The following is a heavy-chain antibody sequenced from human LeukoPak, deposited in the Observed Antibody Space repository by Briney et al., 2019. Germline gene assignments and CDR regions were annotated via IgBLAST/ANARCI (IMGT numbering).Heavy chain of an antibody. CDR1: GFTFSTFW. D-gene: IGHD2-2*01. V-gene: IGHV3-7*01. J-gene: IGHJ4*02. CDR3: ARGDCSSNSCPGDY. Sequence: GGSLRLSCAASGFTFSTFWMSWVRQAPGKGLEWVANIKPDGSEQYYGDSLKGRFTIFRDNAKNSLYVQMNSLRAEDTAVYYCARGDCSSNSCPGDYWGQGTLVTVSS. CDR2: IKPDGSEQ.